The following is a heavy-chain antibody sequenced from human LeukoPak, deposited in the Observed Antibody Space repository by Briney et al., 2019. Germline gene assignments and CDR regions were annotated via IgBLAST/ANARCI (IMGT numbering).Heavy chain of an antibody. CDR2: IYYSGNT. J-gene: IGHJ4*02. CDR1: GGSISNYY. V-gene: IGHV4-59*01. Sequence: SETLSLTCTVSGGSISNYYWSWIRQPPGKGLEWIGYIYYSGNTNYNPSLKSRVTISVDTSKNQFSLKLNSVTAADTAVYYCARVRYCSTNRCYDWEFDNWGQGTLVTVSS. CDR3: ARVRYCSTNRCYDWEFDN. D-gene: IGHD2-2*01.